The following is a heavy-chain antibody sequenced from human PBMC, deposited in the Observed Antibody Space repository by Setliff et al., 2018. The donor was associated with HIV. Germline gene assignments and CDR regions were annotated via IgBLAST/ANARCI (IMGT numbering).Heavy chain of an antibody. D-gene: IGHD2-2*01. V-gene: IGHV1-3*04. J-gene: IGHJ3*02. CDR3: ARLSSAAMWGGGAFDI. CDR1: GYSFTSYT. Sequence: ASVKVSCKASGYSFTSYTIHWVRQAPGQRLEWMGWINTGNGNTKYSQKFRGRVTFTRDTSASTAYMELSGLGFEDTAVYYCARLSSAAMWGGGAFDIWGQGTMVTVSS. CDR2: INTGNGNT.